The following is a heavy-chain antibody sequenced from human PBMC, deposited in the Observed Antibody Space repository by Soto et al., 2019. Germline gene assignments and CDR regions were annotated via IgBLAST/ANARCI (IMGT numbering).Heavy chain of an antibody. V-gene: IGHV3-33*01. CDR2: IWYDGSNK. CDR1: GFTFSSYG. Sequence: QVQLVESGGGVVQPGRSLRLSCAASGFTFSSYGMHWVRQAPGKGLEWAAVIWYDGSNKYYADSVKGRFTISRDNSKNTLYLQMNSLRAEDTAVYYCARDYGDYGDYWGQGTLVTVSS. D-gene: IGHD4-17*01. J-gene: IGHJ4*02. CDR3: ARDYGDYGDY.